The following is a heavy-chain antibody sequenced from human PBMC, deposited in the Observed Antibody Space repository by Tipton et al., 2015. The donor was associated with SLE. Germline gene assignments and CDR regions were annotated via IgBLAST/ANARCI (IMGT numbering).Heavy chain of an antibody. J-gene: IGHJ3*02. V-gene: IGHV4-59*01. CDR2: MYYGGSS. Sequence: LRLSCTVSGDSINAYYWTWIRQSPGKVLEWIAYMYYGGSSDYNPSLKSRVTISVDTSKNQFSLKLSSVTATDTAVYFCASVGYCSSSTCYSDSFDIWGQGTMVTVSS. D-gene: IGHD2-2*01. CDR3: ASVGYCSSSTCYSDSFDI. CDR1: GDSINAYY.